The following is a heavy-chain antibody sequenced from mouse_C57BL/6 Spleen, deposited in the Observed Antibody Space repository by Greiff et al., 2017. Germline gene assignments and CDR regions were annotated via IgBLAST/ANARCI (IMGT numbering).Heavy chain of an antibody. CDR2: ISSGGSYT. J-gene: IGHJ2*01. V-gene: IGHV5-6*02. Sequence: DVMLVESGGDLVKPGGSLKLSCAASGFTFSSYGMSWVRQTPDKRLEWVATISSGGSYTYYPDSVKGRFTISRDNAKNTLYLQMSSRKSEDTAMYYCARPIVGYYVYYDYWGQGTTLTVSS. CDR1: GFTFSSYG. D-gene: IGHD2-3*01. CDR3: ARPIVGYYVYYDY.